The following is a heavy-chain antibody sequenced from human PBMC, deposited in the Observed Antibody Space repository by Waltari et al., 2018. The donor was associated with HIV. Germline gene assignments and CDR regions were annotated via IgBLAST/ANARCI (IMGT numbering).Heavy chain of an antibody. J-gene: IGHJ6*02. CDR3: ATTRQWLVHSGLDV. CDR1: GYILTELS. V-gene: IGHV1-24*01. Sequence: QVQLVQAGAEVTKPRASVKVSCQVSGYILTELSIHWVRQAPGEGLEWLGGFDPEDRETSYAQKFQGRVTMTEDTSTDTTYMELSSLRSEDTAVYYCATTRQWLVHSGLDVWGQGTTVTVSS. CDR2: FDPEDRET. D-gene: IGHD6-19*01.